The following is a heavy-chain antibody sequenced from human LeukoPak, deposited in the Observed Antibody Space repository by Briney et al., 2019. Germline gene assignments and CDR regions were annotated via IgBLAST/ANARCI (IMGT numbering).Heavy chain of an antibody. CDR1: GDTFSSYA. CDR2: IIPIFGTA. CDR3: ARDLETGGFDY. V-gene: IGHV1-69*13. J-gene: IGHJ4*02. Sequence: GASVKVSCKASGDTFSSYAISWVRQAPGQGLEWMGGIIPIFGTANYAQKFQGRVTITADESTSTAYMELSSLRSENTAVYYCARDLETGGFDYWGQGTLVTVSS. D-gene: IGHD7-27*01.